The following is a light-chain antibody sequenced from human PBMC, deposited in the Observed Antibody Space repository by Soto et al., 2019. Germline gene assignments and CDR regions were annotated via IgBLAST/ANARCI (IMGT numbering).Light chain of an antibody. CDR1: QSVSSSY. V-gene: IGKV3-20*01. CDR2: GAS. J-gene: IGKJ4*01. CDR3: QQYGSSSLT. Sequence: EIVLTQCPGTMSLSPGERATLSCRASQSVSSSYLAWYQQKPGQAPRLLIYGASSTATGIPDRFSGSGSGTEFTLTISRLEPEDFAVYYCQQYGSSSLTFGGGTKVEIK.